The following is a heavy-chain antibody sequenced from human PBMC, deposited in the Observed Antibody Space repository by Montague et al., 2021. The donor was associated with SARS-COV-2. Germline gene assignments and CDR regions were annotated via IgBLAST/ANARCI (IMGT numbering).Heavy chain of an antibody. CDR2: INHSGST. D-gene: IGHD2-2*01. Sequence: SETLSLTCTVSGGSISSSSYYWGWIRQPPGKGLEWIGNINHSGSTNYNLSLKSRVTISVDTSKNQFSLKLSSVTAADTAVYYCARARQDVVVPTLGIGAYYYYYYMDVWGKGTTVTVSS. J-gene: IGHJ6*03. CDR3: ARARQDVVVPTLGIGAYYYYYYMDV. CDR1: GGSISSSSYY. V-gene: IGHV4-39*07.